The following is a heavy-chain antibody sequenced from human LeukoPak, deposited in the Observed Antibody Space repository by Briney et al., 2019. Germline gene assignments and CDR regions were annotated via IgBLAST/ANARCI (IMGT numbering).Heavy chain of an antibody. CDR3: ASGTTDIVVVPATLRNYYFDY. CDR1: GGTFSSYE. Sequence: ASVKVSCKASGGTFSSYEISWVRQAPGQGLEWMGGIIPKFGTANYAQKFQGRVTITADKSTSTAYMELSSLRSEDTAVYYCASGTTDIVVVPATLRNYYFDYGGQGTLVTVSS. CDR2: IIPKFGTA. J-gene: IGHJ4*02. V-gene: IGHV1-69*06. D-gene: IGHD2-2*01.